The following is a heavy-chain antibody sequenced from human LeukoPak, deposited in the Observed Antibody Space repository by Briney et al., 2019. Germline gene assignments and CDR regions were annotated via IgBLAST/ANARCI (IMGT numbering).Heavy chain of an antibody. D-gene: IGHD5-12*01. CDR3: VRGGYRGFDYEY. CDR2: ISPDSNYK. Sequence: GGALGLSFGAPEITLSTYWIDWVRQAPGKGPGVVSSISPDSNYKYYVGSVKGRFTISRDNAKNSLYLQMNSLRAEDTAVYYCVRGGYRGFDYEYWGQGTLVTVSS. J-gene: IGHJ4*02. CDR1: EITLSTYW. V-gene: IGHV3-21*01.